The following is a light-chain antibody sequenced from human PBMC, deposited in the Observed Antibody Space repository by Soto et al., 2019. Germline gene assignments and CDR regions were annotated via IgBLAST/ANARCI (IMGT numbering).Light chain of an antibody. J-gene: IGKJ1*01. V-gene: IGKV1-5*01. Sequence: DFQMTQSPATLSASVGDRVTITCRASQNIRSRLAWFQQKPGKAPKLLIYDASSLESGVPQRLSGSGSGTEFTLTIISLQTDDFSTYYCQQYHSYWTFGQGTKVDI. CDR2: DAS. CDR3: QQYHSYWT. CDR1: QNIRSR.